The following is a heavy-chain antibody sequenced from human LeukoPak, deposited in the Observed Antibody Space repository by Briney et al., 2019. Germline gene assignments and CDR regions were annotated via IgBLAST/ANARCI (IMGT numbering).Heavy chain of an antibody. J-gene: IGHJ4*02. V-gene: IGHV4-39*02. Sequence: SETLSLTCTVSGGSISSGSDYWGWIRQPPGKGLEWIGTISYSGSTYYNPSLRSRVTISVDTSKTHFSLKLSSVIAADTAVYYCASPYGSGSYYYWGQGTLVTVSS. CDR2: ISYSGST. CDR3: ASPYGSGSYYY. CDR1: GGSISSGSDY. D-gene: IGHD3-10*01.